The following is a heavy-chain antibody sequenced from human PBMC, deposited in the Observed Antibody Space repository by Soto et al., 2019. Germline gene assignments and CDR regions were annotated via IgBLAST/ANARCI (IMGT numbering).Heavy chain of an antibody. CDR2: IYYSGST. CDR1: GGSISSSSYY. CDR3: ARLNIVVVPAVYCYYYGMDV. J-gene: IGHJ6*02. Sequence: SETLSLTCTVSGGSISSSSYYWGWIRQPPGKGLEWIGSIYYSGSTYYNPSLKSRVTISVDTSKNQFSLKLSSVTAADTAVYYCARLNIVVVPAVYCYYYGMDVWGQGTTVTVS. V-gene: IGHV4-39*01. D-gene: IGHD2-2*01.